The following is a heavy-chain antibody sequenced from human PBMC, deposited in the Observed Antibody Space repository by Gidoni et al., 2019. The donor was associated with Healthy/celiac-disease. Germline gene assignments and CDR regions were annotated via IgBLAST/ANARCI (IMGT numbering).Heavy chain of an antibody. CDR1: GFTFSSYG. V-gene: IGHV3-30*18. CDR2: ISYDGSNK. Sequence: QVQLVESGGGVVQPGRSLRLSCAASGFTFSSYGMHWVRQAPGKGLGWVAVISYDGSNKYYADSVKGRFTISRDNSKNTLYLQMNSLRAEDTAVYYCANARTSWGDAFDIWGQGTMVTVSS. CDR3: ANARTSWGDAFDI. D-gene: IGHD2-2*01. J-gene: IGHJ3*02.